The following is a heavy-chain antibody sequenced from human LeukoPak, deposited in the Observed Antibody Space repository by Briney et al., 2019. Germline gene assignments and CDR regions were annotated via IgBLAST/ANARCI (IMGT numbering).Heavy chain of an antibody. J-gene: IGHJ4*02. V-gene: IGHV3-66*01. CDR1: GFTFSSYG. CDR3: ASGSQLERHPIDY. Sequence: GGSLRLSCAASGFTFSSYGMHWVRQAPGKGLEWVSVIYSGGSTYYADSVKGRFTISRDNSKNTLYLQMNSLRAEDTAVYYCASGSQLERHPIDYWGQGTLVTVSS. D-gene: IGHD1-1*01. CDR2: IYSGGST.